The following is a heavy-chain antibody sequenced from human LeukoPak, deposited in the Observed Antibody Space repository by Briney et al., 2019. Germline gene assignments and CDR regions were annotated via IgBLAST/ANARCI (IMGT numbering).Heavy chain of an antibody. CDR3: ARVTGYMVEDYFDY. D-gene: IGHD6-13*01. V-gene: IGHV4-4*02. CDR1: GGSISSSNW. CDR2: IYHSGST. Sequence: SGTLSLTCAVSGGSISSSNWWSWIRQPPGKGLEWIGEIYHSGSTNYNPSLKSRVTISVDTSKNQFSLRLRSVTAADTAVYFCARVTGYMVEDYFDYWGQGTLVTVSS. J-gene: IGHJ4*02.